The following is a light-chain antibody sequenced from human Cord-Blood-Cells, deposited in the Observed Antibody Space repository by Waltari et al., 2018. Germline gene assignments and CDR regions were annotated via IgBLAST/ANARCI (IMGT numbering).Light chain of an antibody. J-gene: IGKJ4*01. CDR1: QSISSY. CDR3: QQSYSTPLT. V-gene: IGKV1-39*01. CDR2: AAS. Sequence: DIQMTQSPSSLSASVGDSVTITCRASQSISSYLNWYQQKPGKARKLLIYAASSLQSGVPSRFSGSGSGTDFTLTISSLQPEDFATYYCQQSYSTPLTFGGGTKVEIK.